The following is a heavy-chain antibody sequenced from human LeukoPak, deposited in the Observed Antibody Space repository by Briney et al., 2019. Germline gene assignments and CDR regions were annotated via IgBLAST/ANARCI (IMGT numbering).Heavy chain of an antibody. Sequence: ASVKVSCKASGYTFTCYAMHWVRQAPGQRLEWMGWINAGNGNTKYSQKFQGRVTITRDTSESTAYMELSSLRSEDTAVYYCARGYSGYDYFDYWGQGTLVTVSS. D-gene: IGHD5-12*01. CDR2: INAGNGNT. J-gene: IGHJ4*02. CDR3: ARGYSGYDYFDY. CDR1: GYTFTCYA. V-gene: IGHV1-3*01.